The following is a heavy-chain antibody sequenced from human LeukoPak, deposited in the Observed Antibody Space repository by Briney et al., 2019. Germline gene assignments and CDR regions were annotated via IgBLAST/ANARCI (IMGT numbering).Heavy chain of an antibody. CDR1: GFTFSSYE. D-gene: IGHD4-17*01. Sequence: PGGCLRLSCAASGFTFSSYEVNWVRQAPGKGLEWTSYISSSGSTIYYADSVKGRFTVSRDNAKNSLFLQVNSLRAEDTAVYYCARVRVTVTTLDYWGQGALVT. J-gene: IGHJ4*02. CDR2: ISSSGSTI. CDR3: ARVRVTVTTLDY. V-gene: IGHV3-48*03.